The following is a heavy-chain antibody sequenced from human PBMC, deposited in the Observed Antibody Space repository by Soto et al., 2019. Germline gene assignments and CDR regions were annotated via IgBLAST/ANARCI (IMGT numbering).Heavy chain of an antibody. J-gene: IGHJ4*02. CDR3: ARREIQGPIDY. CDR2: IYNIGTT. D-gene: IGHD1-26*01. CDR1: GYPFGGITW. Sequence: QFKLQEWGPGLVKPSATLSPPCAVSGYPFGGITWWGWFRHPPGKGLEWIGYIYNIGTTYYNPSLKSRVTMSVDTSKNQFSLKLTSVTAVDTAVYYCARREIQGPIDYWGQGTLVTVSS. V-gene: IGHV4-28*01.